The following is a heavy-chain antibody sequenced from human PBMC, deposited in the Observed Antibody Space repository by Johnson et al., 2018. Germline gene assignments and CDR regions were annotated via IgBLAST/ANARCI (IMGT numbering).Heavy chain of an antibody. D-gene: IGHD3-3*01. CDR2: TYYRSKWYN. CDR1: GDSVSSNSAA. Sequence: QVQLQESGPGLVKPSQTXSLTCAISGDSVSSNSAAWHWVRQSPSRGLEWLGRTYYRSKWYNDYAVFVKSRITINPDPSKNQFSLHLKSVTPEDTARYYSARLCVSTSDLYLWSGYDHYYYYIDVWGKGTTVTVSS. CDR3: ARLCVSTSDLYLWSGYDHYYYYIDV. J-gene: IGHJ6*03. V-gene: IGHV6-1*01.